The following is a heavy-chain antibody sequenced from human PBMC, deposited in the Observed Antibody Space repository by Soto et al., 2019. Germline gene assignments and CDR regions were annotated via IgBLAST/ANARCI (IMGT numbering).Heavy chain of an antibody. D-gene: IGHD3-10*01. CDR3: ARDRGGPLKN. V-gene: IGHV3-66*01. J-gene: IGHJ4*02. Sequence: EVQLVESGGGLVQPGGSLRLSCAASGFTVSSNYMSWVRQAPGKGLEWVSVIYSGGSTYYADSVKGRFPISRDNSKNTLYLPMTSLRAEDTAVYYCARDRGGPLKNWGQGTLVTVSS. CDR1: GFTVSSNY. CDR2: IYSGGST.